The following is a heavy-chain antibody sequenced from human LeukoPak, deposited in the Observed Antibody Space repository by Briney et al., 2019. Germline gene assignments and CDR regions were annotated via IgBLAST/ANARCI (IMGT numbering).Heavy chain of an antibody. CDR1: GYSISSGYY. CDR2: IYHSGST. CDR3: ARCLAAAGSFGYNWFDP. V-gene: IGHV4-38-2*02. J-gene: IGHJ5*02. Sequence: SETLSLTCTVSGYSISSGYYWGWIRQPPGKGLEWIGSIYHSGSTYYNLSLKSRVTISVDTSKNQFSLKLSSVTAADTAVYYCARCLAAAGSFGYNWFDPWGQGTLVTVSS. D-gene: IGHD6-13*01.